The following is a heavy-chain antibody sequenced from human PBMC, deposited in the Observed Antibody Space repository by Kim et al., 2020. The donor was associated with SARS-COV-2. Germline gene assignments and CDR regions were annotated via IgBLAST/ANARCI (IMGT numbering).Heavy chain of an antibody. J-gene: IGHJ5*02. D-gene: IGHD3-10*01. Sequence: SGPTLVNPTQTLTLTCTFSGVSLSTSGVGVGWIRQPPGKALEWLALIYWDDDKRYSPSLKSRLTITKDTSKNQVVLTMTNMDPVDTATYYCAHRPSWGPYASGPHWFDPWGQGTLVTVSS. CDR1: GVSLSTSGVG. CDR2: IYWDDDK. V-gene: IGHV2-5*02. CDR3: AHRPSWGPYASGPHWFDP.